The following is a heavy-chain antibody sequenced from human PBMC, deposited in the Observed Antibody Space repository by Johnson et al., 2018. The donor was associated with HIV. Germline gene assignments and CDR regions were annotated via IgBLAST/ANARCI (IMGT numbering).Heavy chain of an antibody. Sequence: QVQLVESGGGLVQPGGSLRLSCAASGFTVSSYYMSWVRQAPGKGLEWVAFIHYDGSNKYYVDSLKGRFTISRDNSKNTLDLQMNSLRAEDTAVYFCAHSGSPGVAARLWDAFDIWGQGTMVTVSS. CDR3: AHSGSPGVAARLWDAFDI. CDR1: GFTVSSYY. J-gene: IGHJ3*02. D-gene: IGHD6-6*01. V-gene: IGHV3-30*02. CDR2: IHYDGSNK.